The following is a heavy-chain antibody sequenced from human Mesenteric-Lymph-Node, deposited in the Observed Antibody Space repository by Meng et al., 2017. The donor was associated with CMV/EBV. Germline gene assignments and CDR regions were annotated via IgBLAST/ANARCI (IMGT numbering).Heavy chain of an antibody. CDR2: MNPNSGNT. V-gene: IGHV1-8*01. Sequence: GYTFTSYEIDWVRQTTEEELEWMGWMNPNSGNTDYAQKFQGRVTMTRNTSISTAYMELSSLRSEDTAVYYCARGVGGVAAAGPKDYWGQGTLVTVSS. D-gene: IGHD6-13*01. J-gene: IGHJ4*02. CDR3: ARGVGGVAAAGPKDY. CDR1: GYTFTSYE.